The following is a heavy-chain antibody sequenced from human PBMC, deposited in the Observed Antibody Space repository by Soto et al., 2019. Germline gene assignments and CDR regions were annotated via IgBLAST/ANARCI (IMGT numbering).Heavy chain of an antibody. CDR3: AKSPGGLDGYNSDYYGMDV. CDR1: GLTFSTYA. J-gene: IGHJ6*02. CDR2: LGGSGTGGRA. V-gene: IGHV3-23*01. Sequence: EVHLLESGGDLVQPGGSLRLSCTASGLTFSTYAMSWVRQAPGKGLEWVSSLGGSGTGGRAYYAESVKGRFTISRDNSKNTVYLQMNSLRADDTAVYYCAKSPGGLDGYNSDYYGMDVWGQGTTVTVSS. D-gene: IGHD5-12*01.